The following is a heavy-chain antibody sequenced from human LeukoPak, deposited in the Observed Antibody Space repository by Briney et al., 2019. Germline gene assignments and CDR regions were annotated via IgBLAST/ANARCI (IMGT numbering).Heavy chain of an antibody. J-gene: IGHJ6*02. D-gene: IGHD6-19*01. Sequence: SETLSLTCTVSGGSISSYYWSWIRQPPGKGLEWIGYFYYTGSTNYNPSLKSRVTISVDTSKNQFSLKLSSVTAADTAVYYCARRSRIAVAGTEDYYYDMDVWGQGTTVTVSS. V-gene: IGHV4-59*08. CDR1: GGSISSYY. CDR2: FYYTGST. CDR3: ARRSRIAVAGTEDYYYDMDV.